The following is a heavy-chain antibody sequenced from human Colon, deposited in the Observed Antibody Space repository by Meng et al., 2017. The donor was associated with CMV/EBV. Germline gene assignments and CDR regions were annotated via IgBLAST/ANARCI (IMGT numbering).Heavy chain of an antibody. J-gene: IGHJ5*02. Sequence: VSGGSTSRGNCYWGWIRQPPGKGLEWIGTIFYSGGTYYNPSLKSRVTISLDTSKNQFSLKLSSVTAADTAVYYCVRDLGTANWLDPWGQGTLVTVSS. CDR3: VRDLGTANWLDP. CDR2: IFYSGGT. V-gene: IGHV4-39*07. D-gene: IGHD1-7*01. CDR1: GGSTSRGNCY.